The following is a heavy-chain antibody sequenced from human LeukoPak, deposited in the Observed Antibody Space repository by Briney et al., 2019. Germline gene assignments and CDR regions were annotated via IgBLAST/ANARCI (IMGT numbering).Heavy chain of an antibody. CDR3: ARSHTAMVSAESYYFDS. D-gene: IGHD5-18*01. Sequence: PSETLSLTCAVYGGSFSGYYWSWIRQPPGKGLEWIGEINHSGSTNYNPSLKSRVTISVDTSKNQFSLKLSSVTAADTAVYYCARSHTAMVSAESYYFDSWGQGTLVTVSS. CDR1: GGSFSGYY. J-gene: IGHJ4*02. V-gene: IGHV4-34*01. CDR2: INHSGST.